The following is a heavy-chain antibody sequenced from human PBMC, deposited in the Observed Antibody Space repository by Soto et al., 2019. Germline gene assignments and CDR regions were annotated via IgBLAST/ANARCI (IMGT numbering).Heavy chain of an antibody. D-gene: IGHD3-16*01. J-gene: IGHJ4*02. V-gene: IGHV4-38-2*01. Sequence: KASETLSLTCAVSGYSISSGYYWSWIRQPPGKGLEWIGSIFHSGTTYYKPSVKSRVTISVDTSKNQFSLNLMSITAADTAVYYCAHMITFGRLLSALDDFWDQGTLVTVSS. CDR2: IFHSGTT. CDR3: AHMITFGRLLSALDDF. CDR1: GYSISSGYY.